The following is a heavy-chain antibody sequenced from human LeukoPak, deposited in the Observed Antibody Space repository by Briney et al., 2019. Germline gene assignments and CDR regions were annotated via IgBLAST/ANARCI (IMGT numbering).Heavy chain of an antibody. J-gene: IGHJ4*02. Sequence: PGGSLRPPCAAPGFPFSSYAMSWVRPAPGKGLGWVSVISGSAGSTSYADSVKGRFTISRDSSKNTLYLQMHSLRAEDTAIYYCAQDYTGDPPYFHSWGQGTLVTVSS. CDR3: AQDYTGDPPYFHS. D-gene: IGHD2-8*02. CDR2: ISGSAGST. V-gene: IGHV3-23*01. CDR1: GFPFSSYA.